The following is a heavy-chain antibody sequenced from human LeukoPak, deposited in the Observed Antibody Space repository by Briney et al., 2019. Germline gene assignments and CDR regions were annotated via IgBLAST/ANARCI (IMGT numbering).Heavy chain of an antibody. CDR2: IKSKTDGGTT. CDR1: GFTFSNAW. Sequence: GGSLRLSCAASGFTFSNAWMSWVRQAPGKGLEWVGRIKSKTDGGTTDYAAPVKGRFTISRDDSKNTLYLQMNSLKTEDTAVYYCARGGTYYYHYFDYWGQGTLVTVSS. J-gene: IGHJ4*02. CDR3: ARGGTYYYHYFDY. D-gene: IGHD1-26*01. V-gene: IGHV3-15*01.